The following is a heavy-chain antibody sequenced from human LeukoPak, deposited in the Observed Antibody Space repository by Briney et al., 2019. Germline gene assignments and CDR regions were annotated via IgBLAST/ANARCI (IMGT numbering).Heavy chain of an antibody. Sequence: SETLSLTCTVSGGSISSYYWSWIRQPPGKGLAWIGYIYYSGSTNYNPSLKSRVTISVDTSKNQCSLKLSSVTAADTAVYYCARTGYDLSWYYYYYMDVWGKGTTVTVSS. CDR3: ARTGYDLSWYYYYYMDV. J-gene: IGHJ6*03. V-gene: IGHV4-59*01. CDR1: GGSISSYY. CDR2: IYYSGST. D-gene: IGHD5-12*01.